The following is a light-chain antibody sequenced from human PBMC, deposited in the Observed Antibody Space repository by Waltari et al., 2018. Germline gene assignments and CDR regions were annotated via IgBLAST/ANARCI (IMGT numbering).Light chain of an antibody. Sequence: QSALTQPPSVSGSPGQSVTISCTGTSNDDGSYNRVSWYQQPPGTAPKLMMYEVSNRPSGVPVRFSGSKSGKTASLTISGLQPEDEADYYCNSFTTSTTWVCGGGTRVTVL. J-gene: IGLJ3*02. CDR1: SNDDGSYNR. CDR3: NSFTTSTTWV. CDR2: EVS. V-gene: IGLV2-18*02.